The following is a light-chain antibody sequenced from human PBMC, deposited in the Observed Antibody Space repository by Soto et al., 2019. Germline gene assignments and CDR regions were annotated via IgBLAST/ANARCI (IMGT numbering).Light chain of an antibody. J-gene: IGLJ2*01. CDR3: SSYTSSNTLE. CDR1: SSDVGGYNY. CDR2: EVS. Sequence: QSALTQPASVSGSPGQSITISCTGTSSDVGGYNYVSWYQHHPGKAPKLMIYEVSNRPSGVSNRFSGSKSGNTASLTISGLQAEDEADYYCSSYTSSNTLEFGGGTKLPS. V-gene: IGLV2-14*01.